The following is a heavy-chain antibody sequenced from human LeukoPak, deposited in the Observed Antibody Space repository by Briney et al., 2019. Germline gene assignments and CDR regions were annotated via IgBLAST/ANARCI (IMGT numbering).Heavy chain of an antibody. V-gene: IGHV1-8*01. Sequence: SVKVSCKTSGYTFTSYDINWVRQATGQGLEWMGWMNPNSGNTGYAQGFQGRVTMTRDTSISTAYMELSSLRSEDTAVYYCTSRIRGAPTDCWGQGTQVTVSS. CDR3: TSRIRGAPTDC. CDR1: GYTFTSYD. J-gene: IGHJ4*02. D-gene: IGHD3-10*01. CDR2: MNPNSGNT.